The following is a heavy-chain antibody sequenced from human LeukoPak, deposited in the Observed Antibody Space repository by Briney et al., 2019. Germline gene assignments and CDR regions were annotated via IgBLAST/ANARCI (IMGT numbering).Heavy chain of an antibody. CDR2: IYSCGST. Sequence: PSETLSLTCIVSGGSISVFYWICVGHSPGKGLEYMGRIYSCGSTIYNPSLKSRFPMSVDMSKTHLSLTLRSVTRGHTAVYFCARVTDSLDYWREGTLVSVPS. V-gene: IGHV4-4*07. J-gene: IGHJ4*02. CDR3: ARVTDSLDY. D-gene: IGHD4-11*01. CDR1: GGSISVFY.